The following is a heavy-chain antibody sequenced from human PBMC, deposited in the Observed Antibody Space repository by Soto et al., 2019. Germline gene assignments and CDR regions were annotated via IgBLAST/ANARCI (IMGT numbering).Heavy chain of an antibody. J-gene: IGHJ4*02. CDR1: GFTVTNYF. CDR3: ARDEFGGAYDFWH. V-gene: IGHV3-66*01. D-gene: IGHD3-3*01. CDR2: ISNGGGA. Sequence: EVQLVESGGGLVQPGGSLRLSCAASGFTVTNYFMTWVRQAPGKGLEWVSVISNGGGAYYADSVKGRFTIFRDNSENTLYLQMNALRDEDTAVYYCARDEFGGAYDFWHGGQGTLVTVSS.